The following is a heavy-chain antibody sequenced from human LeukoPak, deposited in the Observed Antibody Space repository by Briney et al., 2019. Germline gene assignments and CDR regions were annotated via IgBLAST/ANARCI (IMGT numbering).Heavy chain of an antibody. CDR2: ISGSGGST. CDR3: AKDRSGYSYGYDFDY. CDR1: GFTFSSYA. J-gene: IGHJ4*02. Sequence: GGSLRLSCAASGFTFSSYAMSWVRQAPGKGLEWVSAISGSGGSTYYADSVKGRFTISRDNSKNTLYLQMNSLRAEDTAVYYCAKDRSGYSYGYDFDYWGQGTLVTVSS. D-gene: IGHD5-18*01. V-gene: IGHV3-23*01.